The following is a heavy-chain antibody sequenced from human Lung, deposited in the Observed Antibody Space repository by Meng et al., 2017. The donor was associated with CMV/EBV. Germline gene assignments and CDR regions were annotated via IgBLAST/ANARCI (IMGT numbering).Heavy chain of an antibody. CDR1: GFTFSSYW. Sequence: GGSXTLSCAVSGFTFSSYWMSWVRQAPGKGLEWVANIKEDGSAKYSVDSVKGRFTISRDNAKKSLYLQMNSLRAEDTAVYYCAGWKPRIDYWGQGTLVTVSS. CDR2: IKEDGSAK. D-gene: IGHD1-1*01. J-gene: IGHJ4*02. CDR3: AGWKPRIDY. V-gene: IGHV3-7*01.